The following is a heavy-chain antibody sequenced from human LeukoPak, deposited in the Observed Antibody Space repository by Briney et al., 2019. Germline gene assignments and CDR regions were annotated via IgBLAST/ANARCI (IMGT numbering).Heavy chain of an antibody. CDR3: TTDPGAEWEPQYAFDI. CDR2: IKSKTDGGTT. V-gene: IGHV3-15*01. Sequence: GGSLRLSCAASGFTFSNAWMSWVRQAPGKGLEWVGRIKSKTDGGTTDYAAPVKGRFTISRDDSKNTLYLQMNSLKTEDTAVYYCTTDPGAEWEPQYAFDIWGQGTMVTVSP. CDR1: GFTFSNAW. D-gene: IGHD1-26*01. J-gene: IGHJ3*02.